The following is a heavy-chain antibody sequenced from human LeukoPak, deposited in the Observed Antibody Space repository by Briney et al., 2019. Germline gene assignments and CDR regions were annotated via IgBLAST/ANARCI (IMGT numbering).Heavy chain of an antibody. Sequence: SQTLSLTCTVSGGSISSGSYYWSWIRQPGGKGLEWIGRIYTSGSTNYNPSLKSRVTISVDTSKNKFSLKLSSVTAADTAVYYGASASSGYYYVGEGAFDIWGQGTMVTVSS. J-gene: IGHJ3*02. D-gene: IGHD3-22*01. CDR2: IYTSGST. V-gene: IGHV4-61*02. CDR1: GGSISSGSYY. CDR3: ASASSGYYYVGEGAFDI.